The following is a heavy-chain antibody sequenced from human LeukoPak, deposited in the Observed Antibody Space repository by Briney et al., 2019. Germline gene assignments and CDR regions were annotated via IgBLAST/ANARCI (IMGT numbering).Heavy chain of an antibody. D-gene: IGHD3-3*01. V-gene: IGHV4-34*01. CDR1: GGSFSGYY. CDR2: INHSGST. J-gene: IGHJ4*02. Sequence: PSETLSLTCAVHGGSFSGYYWSWIRQPPGKGLEWIGEINHSGSTNYNPSLKSRVTISVDTSKNQFSLKLSSVTAADTAVYYCASFFDFWSGKNEAPSFFDYWGRGTLVTVSS. CDR3: ASFFDFWSGKNEAPSFFDY.